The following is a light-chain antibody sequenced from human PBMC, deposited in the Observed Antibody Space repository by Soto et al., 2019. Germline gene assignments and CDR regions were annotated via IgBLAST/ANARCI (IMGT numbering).Light chain of an antibody. Sequence: QSALTQPASVSGSPGQSISLSCTGTSSDVGGYNYVSWYQQHPGKAPKLMIYEVSNRPSGVSNRFSGSKSGNTASLTISGLQAEDEADYYGSSYTSSSTRVVFGGGTKLTVL. CDR1: SSDVGGYNY. CDR3: SSYTSSSTRVV. CDR2: EVS. V-gene: IGLV2-14*01. J-gene: IGLJ2*01.